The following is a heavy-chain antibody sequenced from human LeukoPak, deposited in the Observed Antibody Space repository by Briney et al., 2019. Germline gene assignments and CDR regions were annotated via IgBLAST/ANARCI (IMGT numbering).Heavy chain of an antibody. CDR3: ARGGDMIVVGEDAFDI. Sequence: GASVKVSCKASGYTFTGYYMHWVRQAPGQGLEWMGWMNPNSGNTGYAQKFQGRVTMTRNTSISTAYMELSSLRSEDTAVYYCARGGDMIVVGEDAFDIWGQGTMVTVSS. V-gene: IGHV1-8*02. J-gene: IGHJ3*02. CDR1: GYTFTGYY. D-gene: IGHD3-22*01. CDR2: MNPNSGNT.